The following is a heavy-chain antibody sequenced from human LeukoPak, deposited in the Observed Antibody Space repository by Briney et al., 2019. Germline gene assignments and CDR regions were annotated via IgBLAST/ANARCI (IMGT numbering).Heavy chain of an antibody. Sequence: GESLKISCKASGYTFTTYTIHWVRQAPGQRLEWMGWINAGNDNTKYSQKFQDRVTITRDTSASTAYMELSSLRSEDTAVYYCASSRGYDVGGYFDYWGQGTLVTVSS. CDR2: INAGNDNT. CDR1: GYTFTTYT. J-gene: IGHJ4*02. CDR3: ASSRGYDVGGYFDY. V-gene: IGHV1-3*01. D-gene: IGHD5-12*01.